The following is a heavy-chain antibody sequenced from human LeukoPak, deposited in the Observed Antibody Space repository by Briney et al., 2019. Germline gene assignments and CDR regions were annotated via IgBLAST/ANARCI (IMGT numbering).Heavy chain of an antibody. V-gene: IGHV1-18*01. J-gene: IGHJ5*02. CDR2: ISAYNGNT. Sequence: ASVKASCKASGYTFTSYGISWVRQAPGQGLEWMGWISAYNGNTNYAQKLQGRVTMTTDTSTSTAYMELRSLRSDDTAVYYCARDGVPYGSGSPNWFDPWGQGTLVTVSS. D-gene: IGHD3-10*01. CDR3: ARDGVPYGSGSPNWFDP. CDR1: GYTFTSYG.